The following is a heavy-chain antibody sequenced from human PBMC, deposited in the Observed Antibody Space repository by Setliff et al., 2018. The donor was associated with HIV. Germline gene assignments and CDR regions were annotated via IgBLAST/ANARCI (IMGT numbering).Heavy chain of an antibody. CDR1: GYTFTSYD. Sequence: RASVKVSCKASGYTFTSYDINWVRQATGQGLEWMGWMMPSSGNTGYAQKFQGRVSMTRNTSISTAYMELSSLRSEDTAMYYCARVGSYWTQFDYWGQGTLVTVSS. CDR3: ARVGSYWTQFDY. V-gene: IGHV1-8*02. CDR2: MMPSSGNT. J-gene: IGHJ4*01. D-gene: IGHD2-15*01.